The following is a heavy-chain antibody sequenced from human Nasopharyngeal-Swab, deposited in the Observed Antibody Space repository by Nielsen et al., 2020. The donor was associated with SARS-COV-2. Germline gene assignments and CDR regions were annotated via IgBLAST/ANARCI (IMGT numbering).Heavy chain of an antibody. D-gene: IGHD5-24*01. CDR3: AKSKGMADAFDI. CDR2: ISGSGGSK. Sequence: GESLKISCAASGFTFSSYAMSWVRQAPGKGLEWVSAISGSGGSKYYADSVKGRFTIPRDNSKNTLYLQMNSLRAEDTAVYYCAKSKGMADAFDIWGQGTMVTVSS. V-gene: IGHV3-23*01. J-gene: IGHJ3*02. CDR1: GFTFSSYA.